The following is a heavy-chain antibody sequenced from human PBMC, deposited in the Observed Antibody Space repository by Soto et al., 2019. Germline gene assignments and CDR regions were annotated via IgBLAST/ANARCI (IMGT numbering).Heavy chain of an antibody. D-gene: IGHD6-13*01. CDR3: ARDRVVAEAGTSHHYYYYYGRDV. J-gene: IGHJ6*01. Sequence: SETLSLTCTVSGGSIYRSGYYWGWIRQPPGKGLEWIGYIYYSGSTNYNPSLKSRVTISVDTSKNQFSLKLSSVTAADTAVYYCARDRVVAEAGTSHHYYYYYGRDVWGQGPTVIVSS. CDR1: GGSIYRSGYY. V-gene: IGHV4-61*08. CDR2: IYYSGST.